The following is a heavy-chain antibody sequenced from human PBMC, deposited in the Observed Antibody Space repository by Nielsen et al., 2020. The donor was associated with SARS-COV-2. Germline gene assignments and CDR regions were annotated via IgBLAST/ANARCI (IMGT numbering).Heavy chain of an antibody. J-gene: IGHJ3*01. Sequence: GESLKTSCAASGFTFSNYWMNWVRQAPGKGLEWVANIKQDGSDKYFVDSVKGRFIVSRDNAENSLFLQMNSLRAEDTAVYYCRGWLGTFDVWGQGTMVTVSS. CDR1: GFTFSNYW. CDR3: RGWLGTFDV. CDR2: IKQDGSDK. V-gene: IGHV3-7*01. D-gene: IGHD3-22*01.